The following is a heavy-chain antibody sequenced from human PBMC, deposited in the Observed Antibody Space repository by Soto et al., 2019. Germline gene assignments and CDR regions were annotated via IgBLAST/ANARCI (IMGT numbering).Heavy chain of an antibody. Sequence: SETLSLTCTVSGGSISSGDYYWSWIRQPPGKGLEWIGYIYYSGSTYYNPSLKSRVTISVDTSKNQFSLKLSSVTAADTAVYYCAIVMVYHNWFDPWGQGTLVTVSS. V-gene: IGHV4-30-4*01. J-gene: IGHJ5*02. CDR2: IYYSGST. D-gene: IGHD2-8*01. CDR1: GGSISSGDYY. CDR3: AIVMVYHNWFDP.